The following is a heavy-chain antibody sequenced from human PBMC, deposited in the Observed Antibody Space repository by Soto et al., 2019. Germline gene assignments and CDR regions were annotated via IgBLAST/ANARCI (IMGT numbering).Heavy chain of an antibody. Sequence: GGSLRLSCAASGFTFSSYAMHWVRQAPGKGLEWVAVISYDGSNKYYADSVKGRFTISRDNSKNTLYLQMNSLRAEDTAVYYCARAVGVGSSSSGPFDYWGQGTLVTVSS. CDR1: GFTFSSYA. V-gene: IGHV3-30*04. CDR2: ISYDGSNK. J-gene: IGHJ4*02. D-gene: IGHD6-6*01. CDR3: ARAVGVGSSSSGPFDY.